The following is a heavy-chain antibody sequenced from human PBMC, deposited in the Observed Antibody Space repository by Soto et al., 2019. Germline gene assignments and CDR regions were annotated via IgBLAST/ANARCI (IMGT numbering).Heavy chain of an antibody. J-gene: IGHJ5*02. CDR2: INPSGGST. Sequence: QVQLVQSGAEVKKPGASVKVSCKASGYTFTSYYMHWVRQAPGQGLEWMGIINPSGGSTSYAQKCQGRVTMTRDTSTSTVYMELSSLRSEDTAVYYCARDWTPVYSSSQRGWFDPWGQGTLVTVSS. CDR1: GYTFTSYY. CDR3: ARDWTPVYSSSQRGWFDP. V-gene: IGHV1-46*01. D-gene: IGHD6-6*01.